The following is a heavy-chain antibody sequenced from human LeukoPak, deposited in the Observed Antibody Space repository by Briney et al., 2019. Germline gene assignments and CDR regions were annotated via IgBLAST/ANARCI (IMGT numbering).Heavy chain of an antibody. Sequence: GASVKVSCKASGYTFTSYAMNWVRQAPGQGLEWMGWINTNTGNPTYAQGFTGRFVFSLDTSVSTAYLQMNSLRAEDTAVYYCARDSAAGFDYWGQGTLVTVSS. CDR3: ARDSAAGFDY. J-gene: IGHJ4*02. D-gene: IGHD6-13*01. CDR1: GYTFTSYA. CDR2: INTNTGNP. V-gene: IGHV7-4-1*02.